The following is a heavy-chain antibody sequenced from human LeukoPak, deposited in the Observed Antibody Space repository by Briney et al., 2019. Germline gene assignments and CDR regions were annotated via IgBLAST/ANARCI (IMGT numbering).Heavy chain of an antibody. CDR2: INPRGGST. V-gene: IGHV1-46*01. CDR1: GYTFTTYH. CDR3: ARGGGPGNYPFDF. D-gene: IGHD1-7*01. Sequence: ASVKVSCKASGYTFTTYHMHWVRQAPGQGLEWVGIINPRGGSTTYAQKFQGRVTMTRNTSTSTVYMELSSLKSDDTAVYYCARGGGPGNYPFDFWGQGTLVTVSS. J-gene: IGHJ4*02.